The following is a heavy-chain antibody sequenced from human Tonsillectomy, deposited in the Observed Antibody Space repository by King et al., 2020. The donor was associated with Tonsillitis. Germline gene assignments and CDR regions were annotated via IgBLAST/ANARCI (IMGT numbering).Heavy chain of an antibody. D-gene: IGHD6-13*01. CDR3: ARLRGFSSSRWSDY. CDR2: IYSSGST. CDR1: GGSISSYY. V-gene: IGHV4-59*08. Sequence: VQLQESGPGLVKPSETLSLTCTVSGGSISSYYWSWIRQPPGKGLEWIGYIYSSGSTNYNPSLKGRITMSVDTSKNQFSLKLSSLTAADTAVFYCARLRGFSSSRWSDYWGQGTLVTVSS. J-gene: IGHJ4*02.